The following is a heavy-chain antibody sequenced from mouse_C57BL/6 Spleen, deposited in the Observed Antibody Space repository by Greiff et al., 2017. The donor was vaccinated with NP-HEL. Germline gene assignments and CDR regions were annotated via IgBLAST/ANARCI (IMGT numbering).Heavy chain of an antibody. V-gene: IGHV14-4*01. D-gene: IGHD1-1*01. J-gene: IGHJ2*01. CDR1: GFNIKDDY. CDR3: NIWVYYYGSSPLYFDY. Sequence: EVQLQQSGAELVRPGASVKLSCTASGFNIKDDYMHWVKQRPEQGLEWIGWIDPENGDTEYASKFQGKATITADTSSNTAYLQLSSLTSEDTAVYDCNIWVYYYGSSPLYFDYWGQGTTLTVSS. CDR2: IDPENGDT.